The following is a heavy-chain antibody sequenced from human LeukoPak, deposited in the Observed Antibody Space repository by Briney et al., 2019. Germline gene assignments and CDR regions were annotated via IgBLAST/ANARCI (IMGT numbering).Heavy chain of an antibody. D-gene: IGHD6-6*01. Sequence: SSETLSLTCAVYGGSFSGYYWSWIRQPPGKGLEWIGEINHSGSTNYNPSLKSRVTISVDTSKNQFSLKLSSVTAADTAVYYCARGLGSSSAGYWGQGTLVTVSS. CDR2: INHSGST. CDR1: GGSFSGYY. V-gene: IGHV4-34*01. CDR3: ARGLGSSSAGY. J-gene: IGHJ4*02.